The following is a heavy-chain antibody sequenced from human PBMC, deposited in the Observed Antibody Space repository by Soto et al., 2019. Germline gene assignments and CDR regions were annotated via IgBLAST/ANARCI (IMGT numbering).Heavy chain of an antibody. Sequence: GGSPRLSCAASGFTFSGSAMHWVRQASGKGLEWVGRIRNKANSYATAYGASMRGRFTISRDDSKNTAYLHMNSLNTEDTAVYFCTSALYSGYDSIGFYSYAMDVWGQGTTVTVSS. CDR3: TSALYSGYDSIGFYSYAMDV. CDR1: GFTFSGSA. J-gene: IGHJ6*02. V-gene: IGHV3-73*01. CDR2: IRNKANSYAT. D-gene: IGHD5-12*01.